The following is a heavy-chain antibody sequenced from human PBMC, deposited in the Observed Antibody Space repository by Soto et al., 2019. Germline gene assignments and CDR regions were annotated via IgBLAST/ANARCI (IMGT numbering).Heavy chain of an antibody. CDR2: IHDRGST. CDR1: GASISRDFYY. CDR3: AGHSGDGYTPWDY. J-gene: IGHJ4*02. Sequence: QLQLQESGPGLVKPSETLSLSCSVSGASISRDFYYWGWIRQPPGKGLEWIGSIHDRGSTYHNPSLRSRVTLTVDTSTNQFSLNLTSVTAADTAVYYCAGHSGDGYTPWDYWGQGTLVTVSS. D-gene: IGHD5-12*01. V-gene: IGHV4-39*01.